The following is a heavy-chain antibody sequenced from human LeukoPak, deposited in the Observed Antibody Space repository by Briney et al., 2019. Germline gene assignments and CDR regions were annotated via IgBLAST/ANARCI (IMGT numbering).Heavy chain of an antibody. J-gene: IGHJ4*02. D-gene: IGHD5-24*01. CDR3: AKRWLQSSGVDY. CDR1: GFTFSSYA. V-gene: IGHV3-30-3*01. Sequence: GGSLRLSCAASGFTFSSYAMHWVRQAPGKGLEWVAVISYDGSNKYYADSVKGRFTISRDNSKNTLYLQMNSLRAEDTAVYYCAKRWLQSSGVDYWGQGTLVTVSS. CDR2: ISYDGSNK.